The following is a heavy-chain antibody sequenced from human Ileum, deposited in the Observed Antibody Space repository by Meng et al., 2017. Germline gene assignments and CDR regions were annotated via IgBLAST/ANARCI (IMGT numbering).Heavy chain of an antibody. CDR3: AHIFDS. Sequence: QGHLQESGPGLVEPSGTLSLTCAVSGSSISSSDWWSWVRQPPGKGLEWIAEMNLGGSPNYNPSLKSRVTMSVDKSNDHLSLQLTSVTAADTAVYYCAHIFDSWGQGTLVTVSS. J-gene: IGHJ4*02. V-gene: IGHV4-4*02. CDR1: GSSISSSDW. CDR2: MNLGGSP.